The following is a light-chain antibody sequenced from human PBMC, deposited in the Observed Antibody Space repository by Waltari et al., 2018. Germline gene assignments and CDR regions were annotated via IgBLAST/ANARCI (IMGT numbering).Light chain of an antibody. Sequence: TQSPSTLSASVGDRVTITCRASQSVSKYLAWYQQKPGQAPRLLIYGASSRATGIPDRFSGSGSGTDFSLTISRLEPEDFAVYYCQHYVRLPATFGQGTKVEIK. CDR3: QHYVRLPAT. CDR2: GAS. CDR1: QSVSKY. J-gene: IGKJ1*01. V-gene: IGKV3-20*01.